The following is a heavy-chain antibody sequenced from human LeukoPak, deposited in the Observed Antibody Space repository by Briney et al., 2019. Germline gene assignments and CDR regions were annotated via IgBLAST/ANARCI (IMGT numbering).Heavy chain of an antibody. CDR2: INPGGGST. Sequence: ASVKVSCKASGYTFTLHFMHWVRQAPGQGLEWMGIINPGGGSTTYAQQFQGRVTMTWDMSTSTVYMELSSLRSEDTAVYYCAKDRGYNGSGGGFDYWGQGTLITVSS. D-gene: IGHD3-10*01. CDR3: AKDRGYNGSGGGFDY. CDR1: GYTFTLHF. J-gene: IGHJ4*02. V-gene: IGHV1-46*01.